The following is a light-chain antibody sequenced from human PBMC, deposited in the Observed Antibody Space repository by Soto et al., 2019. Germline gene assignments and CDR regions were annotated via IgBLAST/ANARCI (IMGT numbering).Light chain of an antibody. V-gene: IGKV1-12*01. J-gene: IGKJ5*01. CDR2: AAS. CDR1: QGINSW. Sequence: DTQMTQSPSSVSASVGDRVTITCRASQGINSWLVWYQQKPGKAPKLLIYAASSLQSGVPSRFSGSGSGTDFTLTISSLQPEDFATYYCQQSYSTSTTFGQGTRLEIK. CDR3: QQSYSTSTT.